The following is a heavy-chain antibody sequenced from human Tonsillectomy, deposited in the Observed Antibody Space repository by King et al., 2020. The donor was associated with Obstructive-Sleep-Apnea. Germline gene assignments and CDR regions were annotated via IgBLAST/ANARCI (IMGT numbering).Heavy chain of an antibody. CDR2: IYYSGST. CDR3: AREIVVNYYDSSGPIDY. D-gene: IGHD3-22*01. V-gene: IGHV4-39*07. J-gene: IGHJ4*02. Sequence: QLQESGPGLVKPSETLSLTCTVSGGSISSSSYYWGWIRQPPGKGLEWIGSIYYSGSTYYNPSLNSRVTISVDTSKNQFSLKLSSVTAADTAVYYCAREIVVNYYDSSGPIDYWGQGTLVTVSS. CDR1: GGSISSSSYY.